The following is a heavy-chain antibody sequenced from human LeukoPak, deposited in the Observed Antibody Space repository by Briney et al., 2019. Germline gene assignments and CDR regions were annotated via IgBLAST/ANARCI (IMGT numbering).Heavy chain of an antibody. J-gene: IGHJ4*02. CDR3: ARLGEEEVDS. Sequence: GESLKISCKGSGYSFTSYWIVWVRQMPGKGPEWMGIIYPGNSNTRYSTSFQGQVTISADRSISTAYLQWSRLKASDTAMYYCARLGEEEVDSWGQGTLVTVSS. CDR1: GYSFTSYW. V-gene: IGHV5-51*01. CDR2: IYPGNSNT. D-gene: IGHD3-16*01.